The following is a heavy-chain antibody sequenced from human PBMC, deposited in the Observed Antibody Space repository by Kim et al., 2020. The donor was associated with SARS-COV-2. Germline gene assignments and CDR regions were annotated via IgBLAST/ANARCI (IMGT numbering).Heavy chain of an antibody. CDR2: ISSSSSYI. D-gene: IGHD3-9*01. Sequence: GGSLRLSCAASGFTFSSYSMNWVRQAPGKGLEWVSSISSSSSYIYYADSVKGRFTISRDNAKNSLYLQMNSLRAEDTAVYYCARDLYFEGLRYFDPEYGMDVWGQGTTVTVSS. CDR1: GFTFSSYS. V-gene: IGHV3-21*01. J-gene: IGHJ6*02. CDR3: ARDLYFEGLRYFDPEYGMDV.